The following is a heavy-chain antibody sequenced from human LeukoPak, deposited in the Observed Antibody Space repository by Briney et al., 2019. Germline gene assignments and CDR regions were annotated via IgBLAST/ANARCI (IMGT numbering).Heavy chain of an antibody. Sequence: GGSLRLSCAASGFTFSSYGMHWVRQAPGKGLEWVAVISYDGSNKYYADSVKGRFTISRDNAKNSLYLQMNSLRAEDTALYYCARWGASSGWYYFDYWGQGTLVTVSS. D-gene: IGHD6-19*01. CDR1: GFTFSSYG. V-gene: IGHV3-30*03. J-gene: IGHJ4*02. CDR3: ARWGASSGWYYFDY. CDR2: ISYDGSNK.